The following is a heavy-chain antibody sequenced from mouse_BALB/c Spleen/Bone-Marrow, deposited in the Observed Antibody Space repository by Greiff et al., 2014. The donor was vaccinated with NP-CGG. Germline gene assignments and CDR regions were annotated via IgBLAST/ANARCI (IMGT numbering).Heavy chain of an antibody. CDR2: INPGSGGI. CDR3: ARELVRGMDY. V-gene: IGHV1-54*01. Sequence: VHLVESGAELVRPGTSVKVSCKASGYAFTNYWIEWIKQRPGQGLEWIGVINPGSGGINYNEKFKDKATLTADKSSSTAYMQLSSLTSDDSAVYFCARELVRGMDYWGQGTSVTVSS. J-gene: IGHJ4*01. D-gene: IGHD1-1*01. CDR1: GYAFTNYW.